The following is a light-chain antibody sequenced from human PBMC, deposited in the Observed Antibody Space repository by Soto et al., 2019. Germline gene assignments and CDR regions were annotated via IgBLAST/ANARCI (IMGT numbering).Light chain of an antibody. V-gene: IGLV1-51*01. CDR2: DTN. Sequence: QSVLTQPPSVSAAPGQKVTISCSGSSSNIEDNYVSWYQQLPGTAPKLLIYDTNKRPSGIPDRFSGSKSGTSATLGITGLQTGDEADYYCGTWDNPLSSGVFGGGTKLTVL. CDR3: GTWDNPLSSGV. CDR1: SSNIEDNY. J-gene: IGLJ2*01.